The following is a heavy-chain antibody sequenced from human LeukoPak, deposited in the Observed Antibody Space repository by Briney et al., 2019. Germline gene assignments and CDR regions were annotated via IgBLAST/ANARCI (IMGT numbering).Heavy chain of an antibody. D-gene: IGHD4-23*01. J-gene: IGHJ4*02. V-gene: IGHV4-59*01. CDR3: ARGRNDNGGMFFDS. CDR2: ISYSGYT. Sequence: SSETLSLTCTVSGGSIRSFYWSWIRQAPGRGLEWIGFISYSGYTSYSPSLKSRVAISVDTSRSQFSLGLSSMTAADTAIYYCARGRNDNGGMFFDSWAQGTLVTVSS. CDR1: GGSIRSFY.